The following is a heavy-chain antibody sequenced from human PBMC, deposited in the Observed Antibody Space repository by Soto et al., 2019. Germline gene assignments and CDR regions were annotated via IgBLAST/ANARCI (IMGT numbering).Heavy chain of an antibody. CDR3: ASDSGSGYYPPDAFDI. CDR2: ISSSSITI. V-gene: IGHV3-48*02. D-gene: IGHD3-22*01. CDR1: GFTFSSYS. J-gene: IGHJ3*02. Sequence: PGGSLRLSGAASGFTFSSYSMNGVRQAPGKGLEWVSYISSSSITIYYADSVKGRFTISRDNAKNSLYLQMNSLRDEDTAVYYCASDSGSGYYPPDAFDIWGQGTMVTVSS.